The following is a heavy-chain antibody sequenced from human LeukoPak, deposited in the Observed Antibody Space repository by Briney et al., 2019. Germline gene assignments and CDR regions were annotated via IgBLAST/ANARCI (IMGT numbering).Heavy chain of an antibody. CDR2: IYYSGST. Sequence: PSETLSLTCTVSGGSISSSRYYWGWIRQPPGKGLEWIGSIYYSGSTYYNPSLKSRVTISVDTSKNQFSLKLSSVTAADTAVYYCARGQDYYDSSGYYNWFDPWGQGTLVTVSS. D-gene: IGHD3-22*01. J-gene: IGHJ5*02. V-gene: IGHV4-39*01. CDR1: GGSISSSRYY. CDR3: ARGQDYYDSSGYYNWFDP.